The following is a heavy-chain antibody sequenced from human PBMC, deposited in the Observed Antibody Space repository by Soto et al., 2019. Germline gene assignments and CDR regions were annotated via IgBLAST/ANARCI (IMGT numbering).Heavy chain of an antibody. CDR1: GGTFSSYT. CDR3: ARDFGPAPNSRST. J-gene: IGHJ1*01. Sequence: SVKVSCKASGGTFSSYTISWVRQAPGQGLEWMGRIIPILGIANYAQKFQGRVTITADKSTSTAYMELSSLRSEDTAVYYCARDFGPAPNSRSTWGQGTPVPVSS. CDR2: IIPILGIA. D-gene: IGHD6-6*01. V-gene: IGHV1-69*04.